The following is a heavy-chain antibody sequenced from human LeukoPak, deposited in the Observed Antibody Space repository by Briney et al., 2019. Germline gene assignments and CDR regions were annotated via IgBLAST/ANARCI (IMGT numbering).Heavy chain of an antibody. Sequence: GGSLRLSCEASGLTFSNFAMTWIRQAPGKGLELVSAISGSGENTHYADSVQGRFIISRDNSKKTMYLQMNSLRGEDTAVYYCAKGSTYFYGSGTTDDAFDIWGQGTMVTVSS. J-gene: IGHJ3*02. D-gene: IGHD3-10*01. CDR1: GLTFSNFA. CDR3: AKGSTYFYGSGTTDDAFDI. CDR2: ISGSGENT. V-gene: IGHV3-23*01.